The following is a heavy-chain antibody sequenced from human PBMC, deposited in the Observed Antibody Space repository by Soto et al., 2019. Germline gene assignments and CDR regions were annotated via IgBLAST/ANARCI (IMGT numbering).Heavy chain of an antibody. D-gene: IGHD6-6*01. Sequence: ASLKVSCKASGYTFTGYYMHWVRQAPGQGLEWMGWINPNSGGTNYAQKFQGRVTMTRDTSISTAYMELSRLRSDDTAVYYCARGRQQLVENWFDPWGQGTLVTVSS. CDR1: GYTFTGYY. V-gene: IGHV1-2*02. CDR2: INPNSGGT. J-gene: IGHJ5*02. CDR3: ARGRQQLVENWFDP.